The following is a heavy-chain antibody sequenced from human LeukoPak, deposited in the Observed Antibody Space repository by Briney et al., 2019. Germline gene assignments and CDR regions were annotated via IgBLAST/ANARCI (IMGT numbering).Heavy chain of an antibody. CDR1: GFTFTSSA. CDR2: IVVGSGNT. V-gene: IGHV1-58*02. D-gene: IGHD2-2*01. CDR3: ARDVGEYCSSTNCYASHY. Sequence: SVKVSCKASGFTFTSSAMQWVRQARGQRLEWIGWIVVGSGNTNYAQKFQERVTITRDMTTSTAYMELSSLRSEDTAVYYCARDVGEYCSSTNCYASHYWGQGTLVTVSS. J-gene: IGHJ4*02.